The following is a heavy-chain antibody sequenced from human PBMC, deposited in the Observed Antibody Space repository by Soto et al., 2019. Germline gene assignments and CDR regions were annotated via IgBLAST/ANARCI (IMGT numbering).Heavy chain of an antibody. CDR1: GGSISGGDYS. CDR3: ANTGARSTFDF. Sequence: QLQLQESGSGLVKPSQTLSLTCAVSGGSISGGDYSWSWIRQPPGKGLEWIGYIYESGSTYYNPSQKSRVTIAIDKSTNQFSASLNSVTAADTAVYFCANTGARSTFDFWGQGTLVTVSS. D-gene: IGHD2-2*01. CDR2: IYESGST. J-gene: IGHJ3*01. V-gene: IGHV4-30-2*01.